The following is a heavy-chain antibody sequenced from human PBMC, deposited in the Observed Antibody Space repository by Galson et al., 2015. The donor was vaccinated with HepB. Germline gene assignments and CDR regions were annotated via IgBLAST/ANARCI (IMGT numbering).Heavy chain of an antibody. D-gene: IGHD2/OR15-2a*01. V-gene: IGHV3-30*03. CDR3: ARDGHWNIRPYYYYYMDV. Sequence: SLRLSCAASGFTFSSYGMHWVRQAPGKGLEWVAVISYDGSNKYYADSVKGRFTISRDNAKNSLYLQMNSLRAEDTAVYYCARDGHWNIRPYYYYYMDVWGKGTTVTVSS. CDR1: GFTFSSYG. CDR2: ISYDGSNK. J-gene: IGHJ6*03.